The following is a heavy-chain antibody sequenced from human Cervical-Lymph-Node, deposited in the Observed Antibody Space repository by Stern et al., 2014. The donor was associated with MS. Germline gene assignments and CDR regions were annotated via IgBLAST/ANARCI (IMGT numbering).Heavy chain of an antibody. D-gene: IGHD3-22*01. Sequence: QVTLRESGPALVQPTQTLTLTCTFSGFSLSTSGMRESWIRQPPGKALEWLARIDCDDDKVDSTSLRTSLTISKVTSKNQVVLTMTNMHPADTATYYCARSSDHYYHLDDWGQGTPVTVSS. CDR2: IDCDDDK. CDR3: ARSSDHYYHLDD. J-gene: IGHJ4*02. V-gene: IGHV2-70*04. CDR1: GFSLSTSGMR.